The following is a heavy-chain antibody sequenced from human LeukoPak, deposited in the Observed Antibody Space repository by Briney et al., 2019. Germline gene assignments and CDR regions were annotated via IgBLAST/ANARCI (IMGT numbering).Heavy chain of an antibody. Sequence: GGSLRLSCAASGFTFSGYGMHWVRQAPGKGLEWVSTISGDGTETFYADSVKGRFTISRDNSKNTHYLQMSSLRAEDTGIYYCAKGGHYSFFDYWGQGTLVTVSS. J-gene: IGHJ4*02. CDR2: ISGDGTET. V-gene: IGHV3-23*01. CDR1: GFTFSGYG. CDR3: AKGGHYSFFDY. D-gene: IGHD4-11*01.